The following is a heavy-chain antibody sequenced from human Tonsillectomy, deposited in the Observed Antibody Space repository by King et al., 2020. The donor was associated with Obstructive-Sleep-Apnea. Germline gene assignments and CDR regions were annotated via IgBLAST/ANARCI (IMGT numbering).Heavy chain of an antibody. CDR2: ISSSGSTI. CDR1: GFTFSDYY. V-gene: IGHV3-11*01. J-gene: IGHJ6*02. D-gene: IGHD5-18*01. CDR3: ARYRDTAMVRARYGMDV. Sequence: QLVQSGGGLVKPGGSLRLSCAASGFTFSDYYMSWIRQAPGKGLDWVSYISSSGSTIYYADSVKGRFTISRDNAKNSLYLQMNSLRAEDTAGYYCARYRDTAMVRARYGMDVWGQGTTVTVSS.